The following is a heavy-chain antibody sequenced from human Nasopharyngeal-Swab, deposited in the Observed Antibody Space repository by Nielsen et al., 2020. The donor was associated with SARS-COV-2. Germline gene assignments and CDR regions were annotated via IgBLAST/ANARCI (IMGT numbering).Heavy chain of an antibody. CDR2: ITSSGEKT. V-gene: IGHV3-23*01. Sequence: GESLKISCVVSGFTFRSYAMSWVRQAPGKGPEWVSSITSSGEKTDYADSVKGRFTISRDNSKNTLYLQMSSLGAEDTAVYYCAKDRRVEPTRWYFDYWGQGTLVTVSS. CDR3: AKDRRVEPTRWYFDY. J-gene: IGHJ4*02. CDR1: GFTFRSYA. D-gene: IGHD1-1*01.